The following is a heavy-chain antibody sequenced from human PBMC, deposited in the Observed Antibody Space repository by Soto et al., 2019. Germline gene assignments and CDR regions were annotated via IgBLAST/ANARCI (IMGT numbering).Heavy chain of an antibody. CDR2: ISSNGGST. D-gene: IGHD2-15*01. V-gene: IGHV3-64D*06. CDR3: GGGYCSGGSCYYYYYGMDV. CDR1: GFTFSSYA. J-gene: IGHJ6*02. Sequence: AGGSLRLSCSASGFTFSSYAMHWVRQAPGKGLEYVSAISSNGGSTYYADSVKGRFTISRDNSKNTLYLQMSSLRAEDTAVYYCGGGYCSGGSCYYYYYGMDVWGQGTTVTVSS.